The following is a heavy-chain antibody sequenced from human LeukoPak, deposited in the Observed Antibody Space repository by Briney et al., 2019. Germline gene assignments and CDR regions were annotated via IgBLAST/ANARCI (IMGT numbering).Heavy chain of an antibody. CDR1: GFTFSSYA. CDR3: ARAYSNWFDP. Sequence: GESLTLSCAASGFTFSSYAMSWVRQAPGKGLEWVSVTSGSGGSTFYADSRKGRFTISRDNSKNTLNLQRNSLRAEDTAVYYCARAYSNWFDPWGQGTLVTVSS. CDR2: TSGSGGST. D-gene: IGHD4-11*01. J-gene: IGHJ5*02. V-gene: IGHV3-23*01.